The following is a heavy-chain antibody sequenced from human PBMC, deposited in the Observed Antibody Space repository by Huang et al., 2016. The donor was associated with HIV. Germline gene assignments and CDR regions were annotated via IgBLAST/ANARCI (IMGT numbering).Heavy chain of an antibody. V-gene: IGHV3-30*18. CDR2: ISYDGSNK. CDR1: GFTFSSYG. CDR3: AKVYCGGDCTYWYFDL. D-gene: IGHD2-21*02. Sequence: QVQLMESGGGVVQPGRSLRLSCAASGFTFSSYGMHWFSQAPGKGMEWVAFISYDGSNKYYADSVKGRFTISRDNSKNTLYLQMNSLRAEDTAVYYCAKVYCGGDCTYWYFDLWGRGTLVTVSS. J-gene: IGHJ2*01.